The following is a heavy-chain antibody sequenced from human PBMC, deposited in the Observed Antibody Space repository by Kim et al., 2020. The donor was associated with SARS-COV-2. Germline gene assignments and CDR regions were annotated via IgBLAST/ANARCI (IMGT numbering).Heavy chain of an antibody. CDR1: GGSFSGYY. D-gene: IGHD6-13*01. J-gene: IGHJ6*02. CDR3: ATGRDPYSSSWYLVYYYGIDV. CDR2: INHSGRT. Sequence: SETLSLTCAAYGGSFSGYYWRWIRQPPGKGLEWISEINHSGRTTYNPSLKSRVITSVDTSKNHVTLKLSSVTAADTAVYYCATGRDPYSSSWYLVYYYGIDVWGRGTTVTVSS. V-gene: IGHV4-34*01.